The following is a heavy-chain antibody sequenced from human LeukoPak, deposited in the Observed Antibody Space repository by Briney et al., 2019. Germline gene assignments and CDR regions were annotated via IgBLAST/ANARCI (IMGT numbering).Heavy chain of an antibody. CDR3: LVTTRSRGFDY. D-gene: IGHD1/OR15-1a*01. CDR1: GFTFSSSW. CDR2: IRQDGSVQ. Sequence: GGSLRLSCAASGFTFSSSWMSWVRQAPGKGLEWVANIRQDGSVQNYVDSVKGRFTISRDNPKNSVYLQMSSLRAEDTAVYYCLVTTRSRGFDYWGQGTLGTVSS. J-gene: IGHJ4*02. V-gene: IGHV3-7*01.